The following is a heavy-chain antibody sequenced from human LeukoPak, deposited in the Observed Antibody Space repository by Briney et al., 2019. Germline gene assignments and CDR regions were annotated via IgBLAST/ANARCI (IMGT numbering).Heavy chain of an antibody. CDR1: GGSISGYY. J-gene: IGHJ4*02. CDR2: IYYSGST. Sequence: SQTLSLTCTVSGGSISGYYWSWIRQPPGKGLEWIGYIYYSGSTNYNPSLKSRVTISVDTSKNQFSLKLSSVTAADTAVYYCARIYYDSSGYYLNAFDYWGQGTLVTVSS. D-gene: IGHD3-22*01. CDR3: ARIYYDSSGYYLNAFDY. V-gene: IGHV4-59*08.